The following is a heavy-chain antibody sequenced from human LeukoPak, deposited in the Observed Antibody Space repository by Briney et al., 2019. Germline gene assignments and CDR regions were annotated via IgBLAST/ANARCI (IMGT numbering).Heavy chain of an antibody. CDR1: GGSISSGDYY. V-gene: IGHV4-30-4*01. Sequence: PSETLSLTCTVSGGSISSGDYYWSWIRQPPGKALEWIGYIYYSGSTYYNPSLKSRVTISVDTSKNQFSLKLSSVTAADTAVYYCARTGAFEADYFDYWGQGTLVTVSS. CDR3: ARTGAFEADYFDY. D-gene: IGHD7-27*01. CDR2: IYYSGST. J-gene: IGHJ4*02.